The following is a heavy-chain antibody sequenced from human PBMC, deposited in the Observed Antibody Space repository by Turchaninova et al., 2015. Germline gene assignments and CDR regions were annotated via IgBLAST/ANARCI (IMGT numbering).Heavy chain of an antibody. CDR2: IYHSGST. CDR1: GVPISGYY. Sequence: QVQLQDWGPGLVKPSETLSLPCSVSGVPISGYYWSWIRPPPGKGLEWTGYIYHSGSTNYNPSLKSRVTISVDTSKSQFSLKLSSVTAADTAVYYCARAVIEGSSSWYFDYWGQGTLVTVSS. J-gene: IGHJ4*02. D-gene: IGHD6-6*01. CDR3: ARAVIEGSSSWYFDY. V-gene: IGHV4-59*01.